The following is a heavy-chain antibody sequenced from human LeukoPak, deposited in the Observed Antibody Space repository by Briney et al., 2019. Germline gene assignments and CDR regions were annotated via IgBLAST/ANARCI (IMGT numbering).Heavy chain of an antibody. CDR3: VRHDSTRSFEY. D-gene: IGHD2-21*02. Sequence: GESLMISCKGSGYSFTSYWIGWVRHMPGKGLEWVGIIYPGDSGTRYSPSFQGQVTISADKSISTAYLQWNSLQTSDTAMYYCVRHDSTRSFEYWGQGTLVTVSS. V-gene: IGHV5-51*01. CDR1: GYSFTSYW. CDR2: IYPGDSGT. J-gene: IGHJ4*02.